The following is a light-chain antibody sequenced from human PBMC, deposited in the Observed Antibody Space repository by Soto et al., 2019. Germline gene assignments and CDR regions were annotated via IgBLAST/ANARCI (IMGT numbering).Light chain of an antibody. CDR3: QQYGNSITWT. CDR2: AAS. J-gene: IGKJ1*01. V-gene: IGKV3-20*01. Sequence: EVVLTQSPGTVSLSPGERATLSCRASQSVTNNYLAWYQQKAGQAPRLLIDAASSRATGIPDRFSGSGSGTDFTLSISRLEPQDFAVDYCQQYGNSITWTFGQGTKVEIK. CDR1: QSVTNNY.